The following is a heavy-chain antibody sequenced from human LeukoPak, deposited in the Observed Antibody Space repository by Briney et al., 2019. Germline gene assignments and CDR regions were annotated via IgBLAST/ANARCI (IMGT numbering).Heavy chain of an antibody. D-gene: IGHD4-17*01. V-gene: IGHV3-23*01. CDR1: GFTFSSYA. CDR3: ARMIRDYGDSNWFDP. Sequence: PGGSLRLPCAASGFTFSSYAMSWVRQAPGKGLEWVSAISGSGGTTYYANSVKGRFTFSRDNSKNTLYLQMNSLRAEDTAIYYCARMIRDYGDSNWFDPWGQGTLVTVSS. J-gene: IGHJ5*02. CDR2: ISGSGGTT.